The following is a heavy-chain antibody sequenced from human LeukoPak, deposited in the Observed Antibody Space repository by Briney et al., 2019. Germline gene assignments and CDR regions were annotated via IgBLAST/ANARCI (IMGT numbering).Heavy chain of an antibody. CDR2: ISAYNGNT. CDR3: ARVWQQLVNFDP. V-gene: IGHV1-18*04. J-gene: IGHJ5*02. Sequence: GASVKVSCKASGYTFTNYGISWVRQAPGQGLEWMGWISAYNGNTQYAQKLQGRVTMTTDTSTSTAYVEPRSLRSDDTAVYYCARVWQQLVNFDPWGQGTLVTVSS. CDR1: GYTFTNYG. D-gene: IGHD6-13*01.